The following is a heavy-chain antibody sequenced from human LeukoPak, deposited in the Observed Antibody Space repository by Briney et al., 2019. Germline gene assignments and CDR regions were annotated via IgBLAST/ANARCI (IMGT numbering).Heavy chain of an antibody. CDR1: GYTLTELS. J-gene: IGHJ4*02. CDR3: ATSSGSYGFGYYFDY. V-gene: IGHV1-24*01. Sequence: ASVKVSCKVSGYTLTELSMHWVRQAPGKGLEWMGGLDPEDGETIYAQKFQGRATMTEDTSTDTAYMELSSLRSEDAAVYDCATSSGSYGFGYYFDYWGQGTLVTVSS. D-gene: IGHD1-26*01. CDR2: LDPEDGET.